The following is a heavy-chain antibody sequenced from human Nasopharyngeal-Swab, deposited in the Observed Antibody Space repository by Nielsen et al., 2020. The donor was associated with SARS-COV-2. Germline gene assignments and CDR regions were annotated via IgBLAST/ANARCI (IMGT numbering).Heavy chain of an antibody. D-gene: IGHD4-17*01. CDR3: ARASTVTTFFDL. J-gene: IGHJ2*01. V-gene: IGHV4-34*01. CDR1: GGSFSGYY. Sequence: SENLSLTCAVYGGSFSGYYWGWNRQPPGKGLEWIGEINHSGSTNYNPSLKSRVTISVDTSKNQFSLKLNSVTAADTAVYYCARASTVTTFFDLWGRGTLVTVSS. CDR2: INHSGST.